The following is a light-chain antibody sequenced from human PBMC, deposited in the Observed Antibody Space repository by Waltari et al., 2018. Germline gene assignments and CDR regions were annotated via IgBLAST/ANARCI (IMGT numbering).Light chain of an antibody. V-gene: IGLV1-44*01. CDR1: NSNIGSNT. Sequence: QSVLTQPPSASGTPGQRVTISCSGTNSNIGSNTVNWYQQVPGTAPKLLINSRNQRPQPITVTQLLSYSWMHRHSGVPDPFSDSMSGTSATRSISGLQSEDDADYFCAAWDDRLNGPVFGGGTQLTVL. CDR3: AAWDDRLNGPV. J-gene: IGLJ2*01. CDR2: SRN.